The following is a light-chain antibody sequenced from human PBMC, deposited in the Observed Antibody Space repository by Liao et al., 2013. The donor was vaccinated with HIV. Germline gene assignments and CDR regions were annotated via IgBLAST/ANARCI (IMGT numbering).Light chain of an antibody. CDR3: QAWDSSSHVV. CDR2: QDS. J-gene: IGLJ2*01. V-gene: IGLV3-1*01. CDR1: KLGDKY. Sequence: SYELTQPPSVSVSPGQTASITCSGDKLGDKYACWYQQKPGQSPVVVIYQDSKRPSGIPERFSASNSGNTATLTISGTQAMDEADFYCQAWDSSSHVVFGGGTRLTVL.